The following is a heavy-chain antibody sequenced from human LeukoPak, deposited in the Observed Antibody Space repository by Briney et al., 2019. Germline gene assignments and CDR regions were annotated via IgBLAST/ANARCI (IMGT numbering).Heavy chain of an antibody. J-gene: IGHJ4*02. D-gene: IGHD3-10*01. CDR2: IYTGDSDT. V-gene: IGHV5-51*01. CDR3: ARRYYYGSGSHFDY. Sequence: GESLKISCKGSGYSFTSYWIGWVRQLPGKGLEWMGSIYTGDSDTRHSPSFQDQVTISADKPIGAPHLQWSSLKASHTAMHYCARRYYYGSGSHFDYWGQGTLVTVPS. CDR1: GYSFTSYW.